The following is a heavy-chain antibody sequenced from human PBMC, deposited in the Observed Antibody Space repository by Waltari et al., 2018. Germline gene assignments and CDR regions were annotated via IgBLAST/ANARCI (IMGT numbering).Heavy chain of an antibody. D-gene: IGHD3-10*01. J-gene: IGHJ4*02. Sequence: EVQLVESGGGLVKPGGSLRLSCAASGFTFSSDRMSWVRQAPGKGLDLFSSITIASSYIYSADSVKGRFTISRDNAKNSLYLQMNSLTAEDTAVYYCAREAVTMVRGITTFDYWGQGTLVTVSS. CDR1: GFTFSSDR. CDR3: AREAVTMVRGITTFDY. V-gene: IGHV3-21*01. CDR2: ITIASSYI.